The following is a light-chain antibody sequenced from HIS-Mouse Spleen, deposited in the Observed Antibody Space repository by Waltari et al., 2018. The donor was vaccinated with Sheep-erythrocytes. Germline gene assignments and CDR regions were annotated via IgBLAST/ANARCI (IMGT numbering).Light chain of an antibody. CDR2: LGS. CDR3: MQALQTPLT. CDR1: QSLLHSNGYNY. V-gene: IGKV2-28*01. Sequence: IVMTQSPLSLPVTPGEPASISCRSSQSLLHSNGYNYLDWYLQKPGQSPQLLIYLGSNRDSGVPDRFSGSGSGTEFTLKISRVEAEDVGVYYCMQALQTPLTFGQGTKLEIK. J-gene: IGKJ2*01.